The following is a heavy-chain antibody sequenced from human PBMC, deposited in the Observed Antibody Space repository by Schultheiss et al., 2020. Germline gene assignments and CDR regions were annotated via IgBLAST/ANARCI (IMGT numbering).Heavy chain of an antibody. Sequence: SVKVSCKASGGTFSSYAISWVRQAPGQGLEWMGGIIPIFGTANYAQKFQGRVTITADESTSTAYMELSSLRSEDTAVYYCARGYDFWSGSPGYHWFDPWGQGTLVTVSS. V-gene: IGHV1-69*13. CDR2: IIPIFGTA. CDR3: ARGYDFWSGSPGYHWFDP. CDR1: GGTFSSYA. D-gene: IGHD3-3*01. J-gene: IGHJ5*02.